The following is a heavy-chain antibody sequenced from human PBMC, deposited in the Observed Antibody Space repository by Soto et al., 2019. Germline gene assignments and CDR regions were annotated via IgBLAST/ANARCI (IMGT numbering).Heavy chain of an antibody. D-gene: IGHD4-4*01. CDR1: GGSISSGGYS. CDR2: IYHSGST. Sequence: QLQLQESGSGLVKPSQTLSLTCAVSGGSISSGGYSWSWIRQPPGKGLEWIGYIYHSGSTYYNPSLKSRVTISVDGSRNQFALNLSSVTAADTAVYYFARGMTTVASYDYWGQGTLVTVSS. J-gene: IGHJ4*02. V-gene: IGHV4-30-2*01. CDR3: ARGMTTVASYDY.